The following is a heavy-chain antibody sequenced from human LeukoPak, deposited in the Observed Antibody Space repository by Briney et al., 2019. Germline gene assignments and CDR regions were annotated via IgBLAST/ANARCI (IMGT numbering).Heavy chain of an antibody. Sequence: GGSLRLSCAASGFTFTSYAMSWVRQAPGKGLEWVSAISGSGGSTYYADSVKGRFTISRDNSKNTLYLQMNSLRAEDTAVYYCEKGPATKLLWFGELWTGACDYWGQGTLVTVSS. CDR2: ISGSGGST. J-gene: IGHJ4*02. V-gene: IGHV3-23*01. CDR1: GFTFTSYA. CDR3: EKGPATKLLWFGELWTGACDY. D-gene: IGHD3-10*01.